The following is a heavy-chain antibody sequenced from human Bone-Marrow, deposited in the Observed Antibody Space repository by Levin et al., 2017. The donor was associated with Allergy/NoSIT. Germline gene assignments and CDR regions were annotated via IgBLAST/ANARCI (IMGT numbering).Heavy chain of an antibody. D-gene: IGHD3-10*01. CDR2: IDPSDSYT. CDR3: ARETYYYGSGSYYGKEDAFDI. J-gene: IGHJ3*02. CDR1: GYSFTSYW. Sequence: GESLKISCKGSGYSFTSYWISWVRQMPGKGLEWMGRIDPSDSYTNYSPSFQGHVTISADKSISTAYLQWSSLKASDTAMYYCARETYYYGSGSYYGKEDAFDIWGQGTMVTVSS. V-gene: IGHV5-10-1*01.